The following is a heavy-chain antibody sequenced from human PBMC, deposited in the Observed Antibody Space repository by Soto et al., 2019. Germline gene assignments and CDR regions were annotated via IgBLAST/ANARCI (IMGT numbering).Heavy chain of an antibody. V-gene: IGHV2-5*02. CDR2: IYWDGDK. J-gene: IGHJ5*01. CDR3: AHRHNLLRGINCFDS. Sequence: QITLRESGPTLVEPTQTLSLTCTFSGFSFVTNGVGVGWIRQPPGKALEWLALIYWDGDKRYSTSLKDRLTITKDTSKNQAVLIMTNMDPVDTATYYCAHRHNLLRGINCFDSWGQGTLVTVSS. D-gene: IGHD3-10*01. CDR1: GFSFVTNGVG.